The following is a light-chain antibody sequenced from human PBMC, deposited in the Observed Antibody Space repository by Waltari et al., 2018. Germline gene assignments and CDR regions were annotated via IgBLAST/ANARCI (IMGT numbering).Light chain of an antibody. Sequence: EIMVTQSPGPLSLSPGERATLSCMASPSISKYLAWYQQKPGQAPSRLIYDASSRATGIPDRFSGSGSGTDFSLTISRLEPEDFAVYYCQKYGSLPATFGQGTKVEIK. CDR3: QKYGSLPAT. CDR2: DAS. V-gene: IGKV3-20*01. CDR1: PSISKY. J-gene: IGKJ1*01.